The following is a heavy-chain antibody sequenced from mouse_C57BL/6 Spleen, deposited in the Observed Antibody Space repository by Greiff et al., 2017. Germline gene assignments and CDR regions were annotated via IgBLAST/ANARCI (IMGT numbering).Heavy chain of an antibody. V-gene: IGHV1-80*01. CDR3: ARDSSGYQDAMDY. Sequence: QVQLQQSGAELVKPGASVKISCKASGYAFSSYWMNWVKQRPGKGLEWIGQIYPGDGDTNYNGKFKGKATLTADKTSSTAYMPLSILTSVASAVYFCARDSSGYQDAMDYWGHGTSVTVSS. J-gene: IGHJ4*01. CDR1: GYAFSSYW. CDR2: IYPGDGDT. D-gene: IGHD3-2*02.